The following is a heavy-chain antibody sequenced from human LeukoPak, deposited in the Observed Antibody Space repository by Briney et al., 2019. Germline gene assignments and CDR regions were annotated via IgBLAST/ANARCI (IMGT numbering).Heavy chain of an antibody. Sequence: GGSLRLSCETSGFTFSNYGMTWVRQAPGKGLEWVSTVSGTSDRTYYVDSVKGRFTISRDNSENTLYLQMNSLRAEDTAVYYCAKTDQWLVPYYFDSWGQGTLVTVSS. V-gene: IGHV3-23*01. CDR3: AKTDQWLVPYYFDS. CDR2: VSGTSDRT. CDR1: GFTFSNYG. J-gene: IGHJ4*02. D-gene: IGHD6-19*01.